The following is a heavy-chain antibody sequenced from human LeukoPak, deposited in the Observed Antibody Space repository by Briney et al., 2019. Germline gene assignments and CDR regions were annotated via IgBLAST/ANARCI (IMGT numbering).Heavy chain of an antibody. J-gene: IGHJ5*02. CDR1: GGSFSGYY. Sequence: SETLSLTCAVYGGSFSGYYWSWIRQPPGKGLEWIGEINHSGSTNYNPSLKSRVTISVDTSKNQFSLKLSSVTAADTAVYYCARGSSGGYCSGGSCRPNWFDPWGQGTLVTVSS. CDR3: ARGSSGGYCSGGSCRPNWFDP. CDR2: INHSGST. D-gene: IGHD2-15*01. V-gene: IGHV4-34*01.